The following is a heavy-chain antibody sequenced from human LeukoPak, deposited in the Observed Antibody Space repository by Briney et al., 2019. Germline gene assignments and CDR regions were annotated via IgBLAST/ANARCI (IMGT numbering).Heavy chain of an antibody. Sequence: ASVKVSCKASGYSFTSYGISWVRQAPGQGLEWMGWISAYNGNTNYAQKLQGRVTMTTDTSTSTAYMELRSLRSDDTAVYYRAREGYYDSSGYYNYYYYYMDVWGKGTTVTISS. V-gene: IGHV1-18*01. J-gene: IGHJ6*03. D-gene: IGHD3-22*01. CDR3: AREGYYDSSGYYNYYYYYMDV. CDR1: GYSFTSYG. CDR2: ISAYNGNT.